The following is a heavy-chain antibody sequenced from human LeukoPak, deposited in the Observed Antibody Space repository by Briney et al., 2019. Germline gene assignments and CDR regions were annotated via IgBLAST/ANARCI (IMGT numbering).Heavy chain of an antibody. CDR2: MNPNSGNT. CDR1: GYTFTTYD. J-gene: IGHJ4*02. Sequence: GASVKVSCKASGYTFTTYDINWVRQATGQGLEWMGWMNPNSGNTGYAQKFQGRVTMTRNTSISTAFMELSGLRSEDTAVYFCARRNTAMVAGLDYWGQGSPVTVPS. CDR3: ARRNTAMVAGLDY. V-gene: IGHV1-8*01. D-gene: IGHD5-18*01.